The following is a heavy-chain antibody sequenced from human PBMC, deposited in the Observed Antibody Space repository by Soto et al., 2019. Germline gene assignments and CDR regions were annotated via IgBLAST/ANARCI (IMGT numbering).Heavy chain of an antibody. CDR3: ARARFGGLAAIFAVC. J-gene: IGHJ4*02. CDR1: GFTVSNNY. V-gene: IGHV3-66*01. D-gene: IGHD5-12*01. CDR2: IYRGGST. Sequence: EVQLVESGGGLVQPGGSLRLSCAASGFTVSNNYMTWVRQAPGKGLEWVSVIYRGGSTYYADSVRGRFTISRDNSKNTLYLQMSSLRAEDTAVYYCARARFGGLAAIFAVCWGQGTLVTVSS.